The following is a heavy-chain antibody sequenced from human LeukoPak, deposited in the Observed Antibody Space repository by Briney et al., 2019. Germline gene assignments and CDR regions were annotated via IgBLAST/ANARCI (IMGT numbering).Heavy chain of an antibody. D-gene: IGHD3-9*01. V-gene: IGHV3-48*03. CDR2: ISSSGSTI. CDR3: ARDREYYDILTGYYYYYGMDV. J-gene: IGHJ6*02. CDR1: GFTFSSYE. Sequence: GGSLRLSWAASGFTFSSYEMNWVRQAPGKGLEWVSYISSSGSTIYYADSVKGRFTISRDNAKNSLYLQMNSLIAEDTAVYYCARDREYYDILTGYYYYYGMDVWGQGTTVTVSS.